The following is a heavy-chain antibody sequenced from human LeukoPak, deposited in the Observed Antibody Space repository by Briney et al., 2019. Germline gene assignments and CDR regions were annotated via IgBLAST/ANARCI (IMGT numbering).Heavy chain of an antibody. CDR1: GGTFSSYA. Sequence: ASVKVSCKASGGTFSSYAISWVRQAPGQGLEWMGRMNPNSGNTGYAQKFQGRVTMTRNTSISTAYVELSSLRSEDTAVYYCARVLPAWATYYYDSSGYYTFDYWGQGTLVTVSS. J-gene: IGHJ4*02. D-gene: IGHD3-22*01. V-gene: IGHV1-8*02. CDR3: ARVLPAWATYYYDSSGYYTFDY. CDR2: MNPNSGNT.